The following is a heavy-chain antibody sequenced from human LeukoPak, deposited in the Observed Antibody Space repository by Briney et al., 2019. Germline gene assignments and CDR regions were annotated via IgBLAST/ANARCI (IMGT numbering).Heavy chain of an antibody. CDR3: AKDQVGVHYN. Sequence: GGSLRLSCAASGFTFSSYAMSWVRQAPGKGLEWVSAISGSGHDTYYADSVKGRFTISRDNSQNTLCLQMNSPRAEDTAVYYCAKDQVGVHYNWGQGTLVTVSS. CDR2: ISGSGHDT. D-gene: IGHD1-26*01. J-gene: IGHJ4*02. CDR1: GFTFSSYA. V-gene: IGHV3-23*01.